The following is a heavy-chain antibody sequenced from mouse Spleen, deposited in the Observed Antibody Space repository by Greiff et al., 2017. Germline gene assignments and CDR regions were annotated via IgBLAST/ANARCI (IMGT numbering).Heavy chain of an antibody. J-gene: IGHJ1*01. D-gene: IGHD3-3*01. CDR3: ARAPEGRWYFDV. V-gene: IGHV2-9*02. Sequence: VQLVESGPGLVAPSQSLSITCTVSGFSLTSYGIHWVRQPPGKGLEWLGVIWAGGSTNYNSALMSRLSISKDNSKSQVFLKMNSLQTDDTAMYYCARAPEGRWYFDVWGAGTTVTVSS. CDR2: IWAGGST. CDR1: GFSLTSYG.